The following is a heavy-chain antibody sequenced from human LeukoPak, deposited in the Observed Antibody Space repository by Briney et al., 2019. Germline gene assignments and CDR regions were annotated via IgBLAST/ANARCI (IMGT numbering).Heavy chain of an antibody. J-gene: IGHJ6*03. CDR3: ARLLQQLVYYYYYYVDV. Sequence: GGSLRLSCAASGFTVSSNYMSWVRQAPGKGLEWVSVIYSGGSTYYADSVKGRFTISRDNSKNTLYLQMNSLRAEDTAVYYCARLLQQLVYYYYYYVDVWGKGTTVTVSS. CDR2: IYSGGST. CDR1: GFTVSSNY. V-gene: IGHV3-53*01. D-gene: IGHD6-13*01.